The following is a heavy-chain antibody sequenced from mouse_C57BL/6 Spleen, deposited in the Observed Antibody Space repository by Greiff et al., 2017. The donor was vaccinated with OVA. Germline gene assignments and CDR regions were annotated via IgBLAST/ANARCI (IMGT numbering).Heavy chain of an antibody. D-gene: IGHD2-3*01. Sequence: EVQGVESGGGLVKPGGSLKLSCAASGFTFSSYAMSWVRQTPEKRLEWVATISDGGSYTYYPDNVKGRFTISRDNAKNNLYLQMSHLKSEDTAMYYCAREGGYDGYYADYWGQGTTLTVSS. J-gene: IGHJ2*01. CDR2: ISDGGSYT. V-gene: IGHV5-4*01. CDR3: AREGGYDGYYADY. CDR1: GFTFSSYA.